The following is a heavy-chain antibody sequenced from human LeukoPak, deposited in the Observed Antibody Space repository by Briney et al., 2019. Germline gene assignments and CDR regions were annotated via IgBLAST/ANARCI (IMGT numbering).Heavy chain of an antibody. V-gene: IGHV3-23*01. D-gene: IGHD6-19*01. CDR1: GFAFSSQA. CDR2: ISDSGSLT. Sequence: TGGSLRLSCAASGFAFSSQAMGWVRQAPGKGLEWVSVISDSGSLTYYADSVKGRFTISRDNSENTLFLQMNSLRGEDTAVYYCAKDSVGVAGPDYWGQGTLVTVSS. J-gene: IGHJ4*02. CDR3: AKDSVGVAGPDY.